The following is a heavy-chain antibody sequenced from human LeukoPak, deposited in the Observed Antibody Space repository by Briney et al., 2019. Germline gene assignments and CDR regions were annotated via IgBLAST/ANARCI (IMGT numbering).Heavy chain of an antibody. CDR1: GFTFSSYA. CDR2: ISYDGSNK. V-gene: IGHV3-30*04. CDR3: AKLRELVTYYYYYGLDV. Sequence: GGSLRLSCAASGFTFSSYAMHWVRQAPGKGLEWVAVISYDGSNKYYADSVKGRFTISRDNSKNTLYLQMNSLRAEDTAVYYCAKLRELVTYYYYYGLDVWGQGTTVTASS. J-gene: IGHJ6*02. D-gene: IGHD1-1*01.